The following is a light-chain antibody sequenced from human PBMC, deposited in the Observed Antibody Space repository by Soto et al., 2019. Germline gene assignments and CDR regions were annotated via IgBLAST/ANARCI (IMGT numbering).Light chain of an antibody. Sequence: QSALTQPRSVSGSPGQSVTISCTGTSSDVGAYNYVSWYQQHPGKAPKMMIDDVTKRPSGVPDRFSGSKSGNTASLTISGLRAEDEADYYFCSYAGRYTLILGGGTKLTVL. J-gene: IGLJ2*01. CDR2: DVT. CDR3: CSYAGRYTLI. CDR1: SSDVGAYNY. V-gene: IGLV2-11*01.